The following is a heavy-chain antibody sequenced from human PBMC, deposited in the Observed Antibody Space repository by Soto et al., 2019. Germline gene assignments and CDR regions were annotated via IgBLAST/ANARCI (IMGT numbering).Heavy chain of an antibody. D-gene: IGHD3-9*01. CDR3: ARDAGYDILTGYYFDY. Sequence: GGSLRLSCAASGFTFSSYSMNWVRQAPGKGLEWVSSISSSSSYIYYADSVKGRFTISRDNAKNSLYLQMNSLRAEDTAVYYCARDAGYDILTGYYFDYWGQGTLVTVSS. CDR2: ISSSSSYI. CDR1: GFTFSSYS. J-gene: IGHJ4*02. V-gene: IGHV3-21*01.